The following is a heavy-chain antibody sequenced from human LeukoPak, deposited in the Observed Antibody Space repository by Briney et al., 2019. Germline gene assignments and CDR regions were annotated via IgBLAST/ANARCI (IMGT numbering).Heavy chain of an antibody. V-gene: IGHV4-59*01. D-gene: IGHD3-10*01. Sequence: PSETLSLTCAVYSESFSTYYWNWIRQPPGKGLEWIGYIYYSGDTNYNPSLQSRVTVSVDTSKNQFSLKLTSVTAADTAVYYCVRGPYGSGISNWFDPWGQGTLVIVSS. CDR3: VRGPYGSGISNWFDP. CDR2: IYYSGDT. CDR1: SESFSTYY. J-gene: IGHJ5*02.